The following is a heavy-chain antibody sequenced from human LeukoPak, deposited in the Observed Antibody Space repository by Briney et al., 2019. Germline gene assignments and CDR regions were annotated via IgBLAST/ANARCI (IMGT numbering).Heavy chain of an antibody. V-gene: IGHV4-59*01. D-gene: IGHD6-6*01. J-gene: IGHJ4*02. Sequence: SETLSLTCTVAGGSISSYYWRWIRQPPGKGVEWGGYIYSRGSTNYNPSLKSRVPISVDTSKTHFSLKLSSVTAADTAVYYCARGKYSSSSSSDYWGQGTLVTVSS. CDR1: GGSISSYY. CDR2: IYSRGST. CDR3: ARGKYSSSSSSDY.